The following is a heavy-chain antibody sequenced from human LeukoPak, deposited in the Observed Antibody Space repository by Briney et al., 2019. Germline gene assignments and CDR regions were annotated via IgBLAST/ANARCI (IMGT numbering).Heavy chain of an antibody. V-gene: IGHV1-69*05. CDR2: IIPIFGTA. Sequence: SVKVSCKASGGTFSSYAISWVRQAPGQGLEWMGGIIPIFGTANYAQKFQGRVTITTDESTSTAYMELSSLRSEDTAVYYCASGLYDYVWGSYRQYYFDYWGQGTLVTVSS. J-gene: IGHJ4*02. CDR3: ASGLYDYVWGSYRQYYFDY. D-gene: IGHD3-16*02. CDR1: GGTFSSYA.